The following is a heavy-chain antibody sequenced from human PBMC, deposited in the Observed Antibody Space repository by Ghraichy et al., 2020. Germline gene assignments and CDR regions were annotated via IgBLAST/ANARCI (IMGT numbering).Heavy chain of an antibody. Sequence: LVKVSCKASGGTFSSYAISWVRQAPGQGLEWMGGIIPIFGTANYAQKFQGRVTITADESTSTAYMELSSLRSEDTAVYYCARVPEELRYFDWFQGAFDIWGQGTMVTVSS. V-gene: IGHV1-69*13. CDR1: GGTFSSYA. J-gene: IGHJ3*02. CDR3: ARVPEELRYFDWFQGAFDI. CDR2: IIPIFGTA. D-gene: IGHD3-9*01.